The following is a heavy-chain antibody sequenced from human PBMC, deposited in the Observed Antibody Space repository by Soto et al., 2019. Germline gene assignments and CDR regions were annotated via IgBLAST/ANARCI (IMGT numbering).Heavy chain of an antibody. V-gene: IGHV3-7*03. CDR3: ARDLAAARPDHWFDP. CDR2: IKQDGSEK. D-gene: IGHD6-6*01. CDR1: GFTFSSYW. J-gene: IGHJ5*02. Sequence: PGGSLRLSCAASGFTFSSYWMSWVRQAPGKGLEWVANIKQDGSEKYYVDSVKGRFTISRDNAKNSLYLQMNSLRAEDTAVYYCARDLAAARPDHWFDPWGQGTLVTVSS.